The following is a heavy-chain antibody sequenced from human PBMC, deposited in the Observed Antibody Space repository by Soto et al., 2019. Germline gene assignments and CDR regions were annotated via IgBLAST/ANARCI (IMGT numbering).Heavy chain of an antibody. CDR2: IYHSGDT. V-gene: IGHV4-38-2*01. Sequence: SETLYLTSAVSGYSLTSGYYCGWIRQPPGKGLEWIGSIYHSGDTYYNPSLKSRVTISVDTSKNHFSLKLTSVTAADTAVYYCARARIVVAGTIVDYWGQGTLVTVSS. D-gene: IGHD6-19*01. CDR3: ARARIVVAGTIVDY. CDR1: GYSLTSGYY. J-gene: IGHJ4*02.